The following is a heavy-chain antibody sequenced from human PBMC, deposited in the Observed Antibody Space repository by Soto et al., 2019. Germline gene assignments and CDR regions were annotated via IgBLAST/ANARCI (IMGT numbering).Heavy chain of an antibody. CDR3: ARGPPPVACPKGEFGY. Sequence: ASVKVSCKASGYTFTGYYMHWVRQAPGQGLEWMGWINPNSGGTNYAQKFQGWVTMTRDTSISTAYMELSRLRSDDTAVYYCARGPPPVACPKGEFGYWGQGTLVTVSS. CDR2: INPNSGGT. V-gene: IGHV1-2*04. J-gene: IGHJ4*02. D-gene: IGHD3-16*01. CDR1: GYTFTGYY.